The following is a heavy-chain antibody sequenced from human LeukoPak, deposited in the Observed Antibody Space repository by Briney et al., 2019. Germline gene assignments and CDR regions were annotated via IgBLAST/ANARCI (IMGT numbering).Heavy chain of an antibody. D-gene: IGHD5-18*01. CDR3: AREMQRAWIQLWYY. V-gene: IGHV1-18*01. CDR2: ISAYSGNT. Sequence: ASVKVSCKASGYTFTNYGISWVRQAPGQGLEWMGWISAYSGNTNYAQKFQGRVTMTRDTSISTAYMELSRLRSDDTAVYYCAREMQRAWIQLWYYWGQGTLVTVSS. J-gene: IGHJ4*02. CDR1: GYTFTNYG.